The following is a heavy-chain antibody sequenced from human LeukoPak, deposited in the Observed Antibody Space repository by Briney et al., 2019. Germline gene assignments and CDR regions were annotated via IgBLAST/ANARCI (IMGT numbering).Heavy chain of an antibody. Sequence: ASVKVSCKASGYTFTGYYMHWVRQAPGQGLEWMGWINPNSGGTNYAQKFQGRVTMTRDTSISTAYMELSRLRSDDTAVYYCARANYDSSGYFPDYWGQGTLVTVSS. CDR3: ARANYDSSGYFPDY. CDR2: INPNSGGT. J-gene: IGHJ4*02. D-gene: IGHD3-22*01. V-gene: IGHV1-2*02. CDR1: GYTFTGYY.